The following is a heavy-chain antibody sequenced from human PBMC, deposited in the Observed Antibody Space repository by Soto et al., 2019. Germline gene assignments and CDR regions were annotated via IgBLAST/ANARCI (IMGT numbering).Heavy chain of an antibody. Sequence: QVQLEQSGAEVKKPGSSVKVSCKASGGTFGSYAISWVRQAPGQGLEWMGGIIPIPGTANYAQKFQGRVTIAADEYTSTAYMELSSLRSEDTAVYYCARSQGSSTSLEIYYYYYYGMDVWGQGTTVTVSS. CDR2: IIPIPGTA. CDR1: GGTFGSYA. V-gene: IGHV1-69*01. D-gene: IGHD2-2*01. CDR3: ARSQGSSTSLEIYYYYYYGMDV. J-gene: IGHJ6*02.